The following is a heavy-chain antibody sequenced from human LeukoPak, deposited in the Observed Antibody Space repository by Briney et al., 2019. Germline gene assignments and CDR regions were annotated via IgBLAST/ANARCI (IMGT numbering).Heavy chain of an antibody. CDR3: ARGWDYYDSSGYLV. D-gene: IGHD3-22*01. J-gene: IGHJ1*01. CDR1: GFTFNTYG. V-gene: IGHV3-30*03. Sequence: GGSLRLSCAASGFTFNTYGMHWVRQAPGKGLGWVATMSFDGSNKYYADSVKGRFTISRDNSKNTLYLQMNSLRAEDTAVYYCARGWDYYDSSGYLVWGQGTLVTVSS. CDR2: MSFDGSNK.